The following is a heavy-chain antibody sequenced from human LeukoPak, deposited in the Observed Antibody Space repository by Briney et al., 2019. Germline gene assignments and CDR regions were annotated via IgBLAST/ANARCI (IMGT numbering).Heavy chain of an antibody. Sequence: ASVKISCKASGYTFTSYAMHWVRQAPGQRLEWMGWINAGNGNTKYSQEFQGRVTITRDTSASTAYMELSSLRSEDMAVYYCARDVYPLEYSSSPVYNWFDPWGQGTLVTVSS. CDR3: ARDVYPLEYSSSPVYNWFDP. CDR2: INAGNGNT. D-gene: IGHD6-6*01. CDR1: GYTFTSYA. V-gene: IGHV1-3*03. J-gene: IGHJ5*02.